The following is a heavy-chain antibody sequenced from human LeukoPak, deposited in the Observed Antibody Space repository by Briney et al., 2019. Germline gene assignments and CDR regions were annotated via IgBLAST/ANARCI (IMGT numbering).Heavy chain of an antibody. V-gene: IGHV3-11*04. D-gene: IGHD2-2*01. CDR1: GFTFSDYY. CDR3: ARRCISTSCYGPNAFDI. J-gene: IGHJ3*02. CDR2: ISSSGDTI. Sequence: GGSLRLSCAASGFTFSDYYMSWIRQAPGKGLEWVSYISSSGDTIYYADSVKGRFTISRDNAKNSLYLQMNSLRAEDTAVFYCARRCISTSCYGPNAFDIWGQGTMVTVSS.